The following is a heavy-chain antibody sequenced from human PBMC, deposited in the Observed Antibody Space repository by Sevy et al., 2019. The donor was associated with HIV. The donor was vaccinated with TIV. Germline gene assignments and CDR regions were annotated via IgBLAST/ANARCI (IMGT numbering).Heavy chain of an antibody. CDR3: ASAYTSFSSGWYKDYYGMDV. J-gene: IGHJ6*02. D-gene: IGHD6-19*01. V-gene: IGHV3-21*01. CDR2: ISSSSSYI. Sequence: GGSLRLSCAASGFTFSSYSMNWVRQAPGKGLEWVSSISSSSSYIYYSDSVKGRFTISRDNAKNSLYLQMNSLRAEDTAVDYCASAYTSFSSGWYKDYYGMDVWGQGTTVTVSS. CDR1: GFTFSSYS.